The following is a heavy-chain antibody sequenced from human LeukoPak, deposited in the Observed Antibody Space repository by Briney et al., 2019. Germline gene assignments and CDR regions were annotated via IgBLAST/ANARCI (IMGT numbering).Heavy chain of an antibody. CDR3: ARGMGYYDLWTASEGFDY. V-gene: IGHV3-30-3*01. CDR1: GFSFSYYA. CDR2: ISYDATNK. Sequence: GGSLRLSCAASGFSFSYYAMHWVRQAPGKGLEWVALISYDATNKYYADSVKGRFTISRDTSKNTLYLQMSDLRGDDTAVYYCARGMGYYDLWTASEGFDYWGQGTLVTVSS. D-gene: IGHD3-9*01. J-gene: IGHJ4*02.